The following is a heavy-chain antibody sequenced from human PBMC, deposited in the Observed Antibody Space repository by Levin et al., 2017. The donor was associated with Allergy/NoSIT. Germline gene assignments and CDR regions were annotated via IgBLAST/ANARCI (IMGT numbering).Heavy chain of an antibody. D-gene: IGHD4-17*01. CDR2: VNCNSGDT. Sequence: GESLKISCEAAGYTFTDHYMHWVRQAPGQGLEWMGWVNCNSGDTHYAQKFQDRVTMTRDTSITTAYIEVSSLRFDDTALYFCARNDYGDYVQNFDYWGQGTLFTVSS. J-gene: IGHJ4*02. CDR1: GYTFTDHY. V-gene: IGHV1-2*02. CDR3: ARNDYGDYVQNFDY.